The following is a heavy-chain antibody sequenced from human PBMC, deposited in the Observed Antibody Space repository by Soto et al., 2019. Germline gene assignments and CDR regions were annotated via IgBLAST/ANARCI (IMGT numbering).Heavy chain of an antibody. CDR1: GFTFSDFA. D-gene: IGHD6-13*01. V-gene: IGHV3-48*03. CDR2: ISSGGDTI. CDR3: ARDRAAGGY. J-gene: IGHJ4*02. Sequence: GGSLRLSCLASGFTFSDFAMTWVRQAPGKGLEWVAYISSGGDTIHYADSVRGRFTVSRDNARNSLSLQMNTLRVEDTALYYCARDRAAGGYWGQGTLVTVSS.